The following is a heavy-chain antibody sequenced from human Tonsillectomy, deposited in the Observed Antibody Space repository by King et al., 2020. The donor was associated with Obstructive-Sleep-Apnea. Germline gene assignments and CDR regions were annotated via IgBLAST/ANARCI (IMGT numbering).Heavy chain of an antibody. J-gene: IGHJ4*02. D-gene: IGHD6-13*01. CDR2: INPKSGGT. Sequence: VQLVESGAEVKKPGASVKVSCKASGYTFICYYMHWVRQAPGQGFEWLGWINPKSGGTNYAQKFQYWGSLTRDTSISTAYMELSRLRPDDTAVYYCVIAAAATDFDYWGQGTLVTVSS. CDR3: VIAAAATDFDY. V-gene: IGHV1-2*04. CDR1: GYTFICYY.